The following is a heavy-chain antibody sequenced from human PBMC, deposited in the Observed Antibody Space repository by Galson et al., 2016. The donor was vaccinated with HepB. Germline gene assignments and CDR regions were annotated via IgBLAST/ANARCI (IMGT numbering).Heavy chain of an antibody. J-gene: IGHJ4*02. CDR1: GFTFDDYA. CDR2: ISQDGT. V-gene: IGHV3-43*02. D-gene: IGHD2/OR15-2a*01. CDR3: ISSQSNSFHY. Sequence: SLRLSCAASGFTFDDYAMHWVRHTPQKGLEWVSLISQDGTFYADSVKGRFTISRDIVKSSLYLQMNSLTIEDTALHYCISSQSNSFHYWGQGTLVIVSS.